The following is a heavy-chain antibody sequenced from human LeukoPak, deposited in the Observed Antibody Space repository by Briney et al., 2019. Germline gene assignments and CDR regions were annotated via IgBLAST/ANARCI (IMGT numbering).Heavy chain of an antibody. CDR3: ARGSTYYYGSGSLYYFDY. CDR1: GGSISSYY. V-gene: IGHV4-59*01. J-gene: IGHJ4*02. D-gene: IGHD3-10*01. CDR2: IYYSGST. Sequence: PSETLSLTCTVSGGSISSYYWSWIRQPPGKGLEWIGYIYYSGSTNYNPSLKSRVTISVDTSKNQFSLKLSSVTAADTAVYYCARGSTYYYGSGSLYYFDYWGQGTLVTVSS.